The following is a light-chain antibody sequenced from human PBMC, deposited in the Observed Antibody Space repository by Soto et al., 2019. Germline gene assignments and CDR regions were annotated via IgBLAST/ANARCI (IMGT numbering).Light chain of an antibody. V-gene: IGKV3-20*01. CDR3: QQYDSSLYT. CDR1: QSVSSTY. Sequence: EIVLTQSPGTLSLSPGDRATLSCRASQSVSSTYVAWYQQRPGQAPRLLIYGASSRATGIPDRFSGSGSGTDFTLSISRLEPEDFAVHYCQQYDSSLYTFGQGTKLEIK. CDR2: GAS. J-gene: IGKJ2*01.